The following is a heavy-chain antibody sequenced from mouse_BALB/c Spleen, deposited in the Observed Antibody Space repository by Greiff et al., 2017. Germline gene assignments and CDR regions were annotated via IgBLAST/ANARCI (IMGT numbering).Heavy chain of an antibody. J-gene: IGHJ3*01. CDR3: ARNGYDGPFAY. CDR2: ISSGSSTI. Sequence: DVKLVESGGGLVQPGGSRKLSCAASGFTFSSFGMHWVRQAPEKGLEWVAYISSGSSTIYYADTLKGRFTITRDNPKNTLFLQMTSLRSEDTAMYYCARNGYDGPFAYWGQGTLVTVSA. CDR1: GFTFSSFG. V-gene: IGHV5-17*02. D-gene: IGHD2-2*01.